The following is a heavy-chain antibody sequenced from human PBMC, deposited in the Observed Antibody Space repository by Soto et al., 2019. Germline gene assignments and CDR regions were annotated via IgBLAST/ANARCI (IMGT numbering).Heavy chain of an antibody. CDR2: IKSKTDGGTT. V-gene: IGHV3-15*07. CDR3: TTEWTNYDFWSGYSNWFDP. D-gene: IGHD3-3*01. J-gene: IGHJ5*02. CDR1: GFTFSNAW. Sequence: PGGSLRLSCAASGFTFSNAWMNWVRQAPGKGLEWVGRIKSKTDGGTTDYAAPVKGRFTISRDDSKNTLYLQMNSLKTEDTAVYYCTTEWTNYDFWSGYSNWFDPWGQGTLVTVSS.